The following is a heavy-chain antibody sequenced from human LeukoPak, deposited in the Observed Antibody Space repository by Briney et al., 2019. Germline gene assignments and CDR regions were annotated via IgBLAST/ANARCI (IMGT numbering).Heavy chain of an antibody. CDR3: ARVLGASVAASPFDY. CDR2: INPSGGST. V-gene: IGHV1-46*01. CDR1: GYTFTSYY. D-gene: IGHD6-6*01. Sequence: GASVKVSCKASGYTFTSYYMHWVRQAPGQGLEWMGIINPSGGSTSYAQKFQGRVTMTRDTSTSTVYMELSSLRSEDTAVYYCARVLGASVAASPFDYWGQGTLVTVPS. J-gene: IGHJ4*02.